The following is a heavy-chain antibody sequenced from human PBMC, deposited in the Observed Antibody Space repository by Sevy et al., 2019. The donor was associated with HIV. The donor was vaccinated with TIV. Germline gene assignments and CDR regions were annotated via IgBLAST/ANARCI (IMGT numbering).Heavy chain of an antibody. CDR3: ARDPPGIAATGGG. J-gene: IGHJ4*02. CDR2: IYSGGTT. CDR1: GFTVSNNY. D-gene: IGHD6-13*01. V-gene: IGHV3-53*01. Sequence: GGSLRLSCAASGFTVSNNYMNWVRQAPGKGLEWVSLIYSGGTTHYADSVKGRFTISRDHSKNTLYPQMNSLRAEDTAIYYCARDPPGIAATGGGWGQGTLVTVSS.